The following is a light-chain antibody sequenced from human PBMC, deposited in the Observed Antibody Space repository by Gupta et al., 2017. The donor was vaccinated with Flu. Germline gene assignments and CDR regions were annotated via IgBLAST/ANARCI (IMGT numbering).Light chain of an antibody. Sequence: QSALTQPRSVSGSPGPSVTISCTGTSSDVGGYNYVSWYQQHPGKAPKPMIYDVSKRPPGAPDRFSGSKSGNTASLTISGLQAEDEADYYCCSYAGSYAVVFGGGTKLTVL. V-gene: IGLV2-11*01. CDR3: CSYAGSYAVV. J-gene: IGLJ2*01. CDR1: SSDVGGYNY. CDR2: DVS.